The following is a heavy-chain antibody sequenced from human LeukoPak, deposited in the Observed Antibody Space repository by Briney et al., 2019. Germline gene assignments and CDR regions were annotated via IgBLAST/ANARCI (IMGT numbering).Heavy chain of an antibody. CDR2: ISGSGGST. CDR1: GFTFSSYA. J-gene: IGHJ4*02. CDR3: AKSSGRGSGGYSSKTYYFDH. D-gene: IGHD5-24*01. V-gene: IGHV3-23*01. Sequence: GGSLRLSCAASGFTFSSYAMSWVRQAPGKGLEWVSAISGSGGSTYYADSVKGRFTISRDNSKNTLYLQMNSLRAEDTAVYYCAKSSGRGSGGYSSKTYYFDHWGQGTLGTVSS.